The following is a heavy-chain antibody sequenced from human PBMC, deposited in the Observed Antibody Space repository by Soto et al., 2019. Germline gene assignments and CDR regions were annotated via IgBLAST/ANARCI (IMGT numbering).Heavy chain of an antibody. V-gene: IGHV4-39*01. CDR1: GGSISSSSYY. Sequence: QLQLQESSPGLVKPSETLSLTCTVSGGSISSSSYYWGWIRQPPAKGLEWIGSIYYSGSTYYNPSLKSRVTISVDTSKNQFSLKLSSVTAADTAVYYCATDSYCSSTSCYLFDYWGQGTLVTVSS. CDR2: IYYSGST. CDR3: ATDSYCSSTSCYLFDY. J-gene: IGHJ4*02. D-gene: IGHD2-2*01.